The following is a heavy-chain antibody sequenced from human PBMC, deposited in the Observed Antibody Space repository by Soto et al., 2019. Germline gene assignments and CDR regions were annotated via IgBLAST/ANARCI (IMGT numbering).Heavy chain of an antibody. CDR2: IIPILGIA. D-gene: IGHD2-2*01. J-gene: IGHJ5*02. CDR1: GGTFSSYT. V-gene: IGHV1-69*08. CDR3: AREIIVVVPAPSHWFDP. Sequence: QVQLVQSGAEVKKPGSSVKVSCKASGGTFSSYTISWVRQAPGQGLEWMGRIIPILGIANYAQKFQGRVTITADKSTSTADMELSSLRSEDTAVYYCAREIIVVVPAPSHWFDPWGQGTLVTVSS.